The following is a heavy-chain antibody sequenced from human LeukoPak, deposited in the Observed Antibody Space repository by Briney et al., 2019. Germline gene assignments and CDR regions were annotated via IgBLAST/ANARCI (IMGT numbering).Heavy chain of an antibody. Sequence: PSETLSLTCTVSGGSISSYYWSWIRQPPGKGLEWIGYIYYSGSTNYNPSLKSRVTTSVDTSKNQFSLKLSSVTAADTAVYYCARHPNYYYYYGMDVWGQGTTVTVSS. CDR2: IYYSGST. J-gene: IGHJ6*02. CDR1: GGSISSYY. CDR3: ARHPNYYYYYGMDV. V-gene: IGHV4-59*08.